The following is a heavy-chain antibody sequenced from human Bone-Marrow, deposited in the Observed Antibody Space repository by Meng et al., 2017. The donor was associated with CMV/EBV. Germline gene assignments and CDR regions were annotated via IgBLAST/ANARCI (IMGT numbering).Heavy chain of an antibody. CDR2: INHSGST. CDR1: GGSISSGDYY. V-gene: IGHV4-39*01. D-gene: IGHD6-13*01. J-gene: IGHJ4*02. Sequence: SETLSLTCTVSGGSISSGDYYWSWIRQPPGKGLEWIGEINHSGSTNYNPSLKSRVTISVDTSKNQFSLKLSSVTAADTAVYYCARLGELAAAGDYWGEGSLVTVSS. CDR3: ARLGELAAAGDY.